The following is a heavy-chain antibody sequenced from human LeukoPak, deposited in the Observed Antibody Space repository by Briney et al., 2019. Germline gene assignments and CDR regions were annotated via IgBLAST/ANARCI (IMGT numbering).Heavy chain of an antibody. CDR2: IYAGDSDT. V-gene: IGHV5-51*01. CDR1: GYSFGSYW. Sequence: GESLKISCKGSGYSFGSYWIGWVRQMPGKGLEWMGIIYAGDSDTRYSPSFQGQVTISADKSISTAYLQWNSLKASDTAMYYCARFVGACSGGSCYSDYWGQGTLVTVSS. D-gene: IGHD2-15*01. CDR3: ARFVGACSGGSCYSDY. J-gene: IGHJ4*02.